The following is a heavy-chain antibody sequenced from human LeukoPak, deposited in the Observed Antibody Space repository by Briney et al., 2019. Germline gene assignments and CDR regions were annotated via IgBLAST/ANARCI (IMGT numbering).Heavy chain of an antibody. CDR1: GGTFSSYA. CDR3: AAGSSGLLTDCGGDCYNFDY. J-gene: IGHJ4*02. V-gene: IGHV1-69*01. Sequence: SVKVSCKASGGTFSSYAISWVRQAPGQGLEWMRGIIPIFGTANYAQKFQGRVTITADESTSTAYMELSSLRSEDTAVYYCAAGSSGLLTDCGGDCYNFDYWGQGTLVTVSS. D-gene: IGHD2-21*01. CDR2: IIPIFGTA.